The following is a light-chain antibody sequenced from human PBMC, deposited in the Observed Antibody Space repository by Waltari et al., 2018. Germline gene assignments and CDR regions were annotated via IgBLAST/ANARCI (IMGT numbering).Light chain of an antibody. CDR3: QQLNSHLFT. CDR1: QSISTS. V-gene: IGKV1-5*03. J-gene: IGKJ3*01. CDR2: EAS. Sequence: DIQMTQSPSTLSASVGDRVTITCRASQSISTSLAWYQQKKGKAPNLLIFEASTLQSGVPSRFSGSGSGTEFTLTISILQPDDFATYYCQQLNSHLFTFGPGTTVDIK.